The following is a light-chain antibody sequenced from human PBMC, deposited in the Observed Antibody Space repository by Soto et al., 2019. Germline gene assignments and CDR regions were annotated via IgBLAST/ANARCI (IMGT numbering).Light chain of an antibody. V-gene: IGKV2-30*02. CDR1: QSLVHSNGNTY. Sequence: DVVMTQSPLSLPVTLGQPASISCRSSQSLVHSNGNTYLNWSQQRPGQSPRRLLYKVSIRDSGVPDRFSGSGSGTDFTLKISRVEADDVGVYYCMQGTHWPRTFGQGTKVEIK. CDR3: MQGTHWPRT. J-gene: IGKJ1*01. CDR2: KVS.